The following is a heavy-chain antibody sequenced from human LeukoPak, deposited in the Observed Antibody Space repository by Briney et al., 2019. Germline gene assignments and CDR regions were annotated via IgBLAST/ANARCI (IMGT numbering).Heavy chain of an antibody. CDR2: ISGSGRST. Sequence: GGSLRLSCAASGFTFSSYAMSWVRQAQGQGLEWVSSISGSGRSTYYADSVKGRFTISRDNSKNKLYLQMNSLRAEDTALYYCAKDNVRSAFDYWGQGTLVTVSS. J-gene: IGHJ4*02. CDR1: GFTFSSYA. D-gene: IGHD3-3*01. V-gene: IGHV3-23*01. CDR3: AKDNVRSAFDY.